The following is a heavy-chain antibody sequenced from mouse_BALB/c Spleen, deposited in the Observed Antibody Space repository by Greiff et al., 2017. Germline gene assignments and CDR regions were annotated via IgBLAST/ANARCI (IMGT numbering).Heavy chain of an antibody. V-gene: IGHV14-3*02. J-gene: IGHJ4*01. CDR3: ASEESMDY. Sequence: EVKLMESGAELVKPGASVKLSCTASGFNIKDTYMHWVKQRPEQGLEWIARIDPANGNTKYDPKFQGKATITADTSSNTAYLQLSSLTSEDTAVYYCASEESMDYWGQGTSVTVSS. CDR2: IDPANGNT. CDR1: GFNIKDTY.